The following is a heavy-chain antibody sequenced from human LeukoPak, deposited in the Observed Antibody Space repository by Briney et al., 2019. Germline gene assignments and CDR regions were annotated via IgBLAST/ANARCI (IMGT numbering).Heavy chain of an antibody. J-gene: IGHJ4*02. CDR3: ARDLGYCTGSTCYVGYFDY. D-gene: IGHD2-15*01. CDR2: ISGTGDST. Sequence: GGSLRLSCAASGLTFSNYAMSWVRQAPGKGLEWVSAISGTGDSTNYADSVKGRFTISRDNSKNTLYLQMNSLRAEDTAVYYCARDLGYCTGSTCYVGYFDYWGQGTQVTVSS. CDR1: GLTFSNYA. V-gene: IGHV3-23*01.